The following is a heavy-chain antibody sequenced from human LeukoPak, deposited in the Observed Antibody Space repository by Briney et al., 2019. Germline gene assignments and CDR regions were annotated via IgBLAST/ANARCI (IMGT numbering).Heavy chain of an antibody. CDR2: IWFDGSNN. CDR1: GFTFSNAW. Sequence: GGSLRLSCAASGFTFSNAWMSWVRQAPGKGLEWVAVIWFDGSNNYYADSVKGRFTVSRDNSKNTMDLQMNSLRAEDTAVYYCARDASYGIFDYWGQGTLVTVSS. D-gene: IGHD5-18*01. CDR3: ARDASYGIFDY. V-gene: IGHV3-33*08. J-gene: IGHJ4*02.